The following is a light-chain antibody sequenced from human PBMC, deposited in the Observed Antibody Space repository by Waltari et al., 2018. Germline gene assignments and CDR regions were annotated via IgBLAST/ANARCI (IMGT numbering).Light chain of an antibody. CDR1: QSHVSKNEGSY. V-gene: IGKV2-30*01. CDR3: MQGTQWPYT. Sequence: DIVMTQSPLSLPVTLGQPASISCRSSQSHVSKNEGSYLSWFHQRPGLSPRRLIYKVSNRDSGVPDRFSGSGSGTEFTLKISRVEAEDVGVYYCMQGTQWPYTFGQGTRLEIQ. CDR2: KVS. J-gene: IGKJ2*01.